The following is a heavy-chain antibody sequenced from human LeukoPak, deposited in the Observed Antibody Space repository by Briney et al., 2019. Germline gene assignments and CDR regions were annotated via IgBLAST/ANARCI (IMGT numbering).Heavy chain of an antibody. J-gene: IGHJ3*02. V-gene: IGHV3-74*03. Sequence: GGSMRLSCAASGFTFSNYWMHWVRQAPGKGLVWVTRIDSAGSSTKYVDSVKGRFTISRDNAKNTLYLQMNSLRAEDTAVYYCARTLNYAFDIWGQVTVATVSS. D-gene: IGHD1-7*01. CDR3: ARTLNYAFDI. CDR2: IDSAGSST. CDR1: GFTFSNYW.